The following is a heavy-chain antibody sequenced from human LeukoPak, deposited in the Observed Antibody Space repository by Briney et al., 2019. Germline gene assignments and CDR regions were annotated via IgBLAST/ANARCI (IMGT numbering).Heavy chain of an antibody. CDR3: AMRYQDYGEGPDAFDI. D-gene: IGHD4-17*01. CDR1: GGSISSYY. Sequence: PSETLSLTCTVSGGSISSYYWSWIRQPPGKGLEWIGYIYYSGRTNYNPSLKSRVTISVDTSKNQFSLKLSSVTAADTAVYYCAMRYQDYGEGPDAFDIWGQGTMVTVAS. J-gene: IGHJ3*02. CDR2: IYYSGRT. V-gene: IGHV4-59*08.